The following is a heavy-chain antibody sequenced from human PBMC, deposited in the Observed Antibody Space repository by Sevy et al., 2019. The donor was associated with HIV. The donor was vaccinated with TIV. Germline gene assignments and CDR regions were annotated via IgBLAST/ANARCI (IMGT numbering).Heavy chain of an antibody. CDR3: ARDLVPGVSEGDDAFDI. D-gene: IGHD2-21*02. V-gene: IGHV4-4*07. J-gene: IGHJ3*02. CDR2: IYTTGDT. Sequence: SETLSLTCTVSGGSISNYYWSWIRRPAGKGLEWIGRIYTTGDTNYNPSLESRVTMSVDTSKNQFSLKLNSVTAADTAVYYCARDLVPGVSEGDDAFDIWVQGTMVTVSS. CDR1: GGSISNYY.